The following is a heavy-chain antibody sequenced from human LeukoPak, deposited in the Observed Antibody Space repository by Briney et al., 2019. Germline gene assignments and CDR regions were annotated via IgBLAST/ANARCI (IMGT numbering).Heavy chain of an antibody. CDR2: ISYEGSNK. D-gene: IGHD1-26*01. Sequence: GGSLRLSCAASGFTFSSYAMHWVRQAPGKGLGWGAVISYEGSNKYYADSVKGRFTISRDNSKNTMYLQKNSLRAEDTAVYYCARDRGGSYGEYYFDYWGQGTLGTVSS. V-gene: IGHV3-30*04. CDR1: GFTFSSYA. J-gene: IGHJ4*02. CDR3: ARDRGGSYGEYYFDY.